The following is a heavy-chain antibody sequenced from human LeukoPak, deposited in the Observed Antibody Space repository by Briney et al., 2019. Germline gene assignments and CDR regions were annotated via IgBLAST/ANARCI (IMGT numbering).Heavy chain of an antibody. CDR1: GGSFSGYY. D-gene: IGHD5-12*01. CDR2: INHSGST. CDR3: ARGRPPSGYDFSY. V-gene: IGHV4-34*01. Sequence: LSETLSLTCAVYGGSFSGYYWSWIRQPPGKGLEWIGEINHSGSTNYNPSLKSRVTISVDTSKNQFSLKLSSVTAADTDVYYCARGRPPSGYDFSYWGQGTLVTVSS. J-gene: IGHJ4*02.